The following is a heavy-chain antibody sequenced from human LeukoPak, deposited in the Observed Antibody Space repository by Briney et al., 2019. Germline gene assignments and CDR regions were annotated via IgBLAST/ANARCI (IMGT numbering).Heavy chain of an antibody. Sequence: PSETLSLTCTVSSGSISSYYWSWIRQAPGKGLEWTGYIYYSGSSNYNPSFKSRVTMSVDTSKKQFSLRVSSVTAADTAVYYCARTEYYFDHWGQGTLVTVSS. CDR1: SGSISSYY. J-gene: IGHJ4*02. D-gene: IGHD3-10*01. CDR2: IYYSGSS. CDR3: ARTEYYFDH. V-gene: IGHV4-59*01.